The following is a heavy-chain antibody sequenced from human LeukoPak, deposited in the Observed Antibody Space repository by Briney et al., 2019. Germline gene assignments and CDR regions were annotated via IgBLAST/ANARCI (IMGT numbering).Heavy chain of an antibody. CDR3: AKAHRSITMVRGAMGGYYFDY. D-gene: IGHD3-10*01. Sequence: ASVKVSCKASGYTFTSYGINRVRQATGQGLEWMGWMNGNGGNTGYAQKFQGRVTMTRNNSISTAYMELSSLRSEDTAVYYCAKAHRSITMVRGAMGGYYFDYWGQGTLVTVSS. J-gene: IGHJ4*02. CDR1: GYTFTSYG. V-gene: IGHV1-8*01. CDR2: MNGNGGNT.